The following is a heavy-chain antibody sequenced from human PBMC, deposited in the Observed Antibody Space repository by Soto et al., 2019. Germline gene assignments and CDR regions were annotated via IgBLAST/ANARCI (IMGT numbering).Heavy chain of an antibody. CDR1: GYSFTSYW. CDR2: IYPGDSDT. CDR3: ARHGAYYDFWSGYPEQSGSYYYGMDV. V-gene: IGHV5-51*01. D-gene: IGHD3-3*01. Sequence: GESLKISCKGSGYSFTSYWIGWVRQMPGKGLEWMGIIYPGDSDTRYSPSFQGQVTISADKSISTAYLQWSSLKASDTAMYYCARHGAYYDFWSGYPEQSGSYYYGMDVWGQGTTVTVSS. J-gene: IGHJ6*02.